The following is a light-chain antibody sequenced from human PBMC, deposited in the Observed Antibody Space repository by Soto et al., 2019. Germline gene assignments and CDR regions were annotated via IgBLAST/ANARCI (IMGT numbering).Light chain of an antibody. CDR1: QSTFSNY. V-gene: IGKV3-20*01. J-gene: IGKJ1*01. CDR2: ETS. Sequence: ETVLTQSPGTLSLSPGERASLSCRASQSTFSNYLAWFQKKPGQAPRLLIYETSNRATGVPDRFSASGSGTDFNLTISRLEPEDFAVYYCHQYGNSRWTLGQGTKVEI. CDR3: HQYGNSRWT.